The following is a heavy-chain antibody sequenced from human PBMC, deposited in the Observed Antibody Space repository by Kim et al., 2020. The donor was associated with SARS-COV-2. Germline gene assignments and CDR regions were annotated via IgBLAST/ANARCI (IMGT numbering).Heavy chain of an antibody. CDR1: GGSISSGGYY. J-gene: IGHJ4*02. Sequence: SETLSLTCTVSGGSISSGGYYWSWIRQHPGKGLEWIGYIYYSGSTYYNPSLKSRVTISVDTSKNQFSLKLSSVTAADTAVYYCARDVRLDYYDSSGYYHYFDYWGQGTLVTVSS. CDR2: IYYSGST. D-gene: IGHD3-22*01. CDR3: ARDVRLDYYDSSGYYHYFDY. V-gene: IGHV4-31*03.